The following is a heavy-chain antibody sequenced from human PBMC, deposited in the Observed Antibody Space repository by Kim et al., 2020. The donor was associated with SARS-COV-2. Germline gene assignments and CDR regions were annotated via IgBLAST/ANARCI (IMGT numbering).Heavy chain of an antibody. D-gene: IGHD6-6*01. CDR2: ISSSSSYI. CDR3: AKREWLAAHFDY. J-gene: IGHJ4*02. V-gene: IGHV3-21*01. Sequence: GGSLRLSCAASGFTFSSYSMNWVRQTPGKGLEWVSSISSSSSYIYYADSVKGRFTISRDNAKNSLYLQMNSLRAEDTAVYYCAKREWLAAHFDYWGQGTLVTVSS. CDR1: GFTFSSYS.